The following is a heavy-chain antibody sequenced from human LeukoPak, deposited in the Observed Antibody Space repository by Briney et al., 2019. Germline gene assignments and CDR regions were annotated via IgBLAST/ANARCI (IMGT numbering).Heavy chain of an antibody. CDR2: ISPHSGVT. Sequence: ASVKASCKASGYSFTAYYIHWVRQAPGQGLEWLGWISPHSGVTNYAQAFEGRVTMTRDTSINTAYMELNRLTSDDTATYYCARAYRNTNDVGHWGQGTLVIVSS. V-gene: IGHV1-2*02. D-gene: IGHD1-1*01. CDR3: ARAYRNTNDVGH. CDR1: GYSFTAYY. J-gene: IGHJ4*02.